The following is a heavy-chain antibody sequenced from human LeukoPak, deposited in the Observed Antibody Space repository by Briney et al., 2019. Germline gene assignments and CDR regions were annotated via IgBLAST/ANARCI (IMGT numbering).Heavy chain of an antibody. CDR3: ARDHGSGSYYRANPNPFDY. Sequence: SETLSLTCAVYGGSFSGYYWSWIRQPPGKGLEWIGEINHSGSTNYNPSLKSRATISVDTSKNQFSLKLSSVTAADTAVYYCARDHGSGSYYRANPNPFDYWGQGTLVTVSS. V-gene: IGHV4-34*01. CDR2: INHSGST. D-gene: IGHD3-10*01. J-gene: IGHJ4*02. CDR1: GGSFSGYY.